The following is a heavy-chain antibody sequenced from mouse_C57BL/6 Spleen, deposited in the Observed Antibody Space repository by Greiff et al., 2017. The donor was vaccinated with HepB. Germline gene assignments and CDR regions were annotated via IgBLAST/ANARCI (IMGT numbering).Heavy chain of an antibody. V-gene: IGHV5-17*01. CDR3: ARWGTTVVATGYYAMDY. CDR2: ISSGSSTI. CDR1: GFNFSDYG. J-gene: IGHJ4*01. D-gene: IGHD1-1*01. Sequence: EVQLVESGGGLVKPGGSLKLSCAASGFNFSDYGMHWVRQAPEKGLEWVAYISSGSSTIYYADTVKGRFTISRDNAKNTLFLQMTSLRSEDTAMYYCARWGTTVVATGYYAMDYWGQGTSVTVSS.